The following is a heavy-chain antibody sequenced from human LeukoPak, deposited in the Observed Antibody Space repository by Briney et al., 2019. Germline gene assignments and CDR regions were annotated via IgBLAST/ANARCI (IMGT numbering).Heavy chain of an antibody. D-gene: IGHD5-18*01. J-gene: IGHJ4*02. Sequence: GRSLRLSCAASGFTFDDYAMHWVRQAPGKGLEWVSGISWNSGSIGYADSVKGRFTISRDNAKNSLYLQMNSLRAEDTALYYCAKVGRGYSYGAFDYWGQGTLVTVSS. CDR2: ISWNSGSI. V-gene: IGHV3-9*01. CDR3: AKVGRGYSYGAFDY. CDR1: GFTFDDYA.